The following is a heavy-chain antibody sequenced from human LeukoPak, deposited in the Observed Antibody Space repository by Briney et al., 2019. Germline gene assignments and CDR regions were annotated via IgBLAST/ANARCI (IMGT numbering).Heavy chain of an antibody. CDR1: GGSISSSSYY. D-gene: IGHD5-18*01. V-gene: IGHV4-39*07. J-gene: IGHJ4*02. CDR3: ARVFRHSYAIDY. Sequence: SETLSLTCTVSGGSISSSSYYWGWIRQPPGKGLEWIGSIYYSGSTYYNPSLKSRVTISVDTSKNQFSLKLSSVTAADTAVYYCARVFRHSYAIDYWGQGTLVTVSS. CDR2: IYYSGST.